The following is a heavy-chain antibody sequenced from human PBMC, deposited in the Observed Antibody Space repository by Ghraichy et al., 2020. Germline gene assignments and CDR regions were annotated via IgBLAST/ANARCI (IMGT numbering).Heavy chain of an antibody. CDR1: EFTLSNYA. CDR3: AKGSADTVYYFNY. V-gene: IGHV3-23*01. J-gene: IGHJ4*02. D-gene: IGHD3-10*01. CDR2: ISGSGDT. Sequence: GSLRLSCAASEFTLSNYAVGWVRQAPGKGLEWVSSISGSGDTHYAASVKGRFTILRDTFKNTLYLQMNSLSGEDTAVYYCAKGSADTVYYFNYWGRGTLVAVSS.